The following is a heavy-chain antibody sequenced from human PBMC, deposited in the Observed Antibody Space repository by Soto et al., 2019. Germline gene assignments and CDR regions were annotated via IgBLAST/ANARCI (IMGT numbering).Heavy chain of an antibody. Sequence: QVQLVQSGAEVRKPGSSVTVSCKASGGTFSTYGITWVRQAPGQGLEWMGDIIPLIGTADYAQRFRGRVTMTAYEHTTTAYMELTSLESEDTAVYYCARVVMTTVPASFYSGLDVWGQGTTVTVSS. CDR2: IIPLIGTA. V-gene: IGHV1-69*01. J-gene: IGHJ6*02. CDR1: GGTFSTYG. D-gene: IGHD4-4*01. CDR3: ARVVMTTVPASFYSGLDV.